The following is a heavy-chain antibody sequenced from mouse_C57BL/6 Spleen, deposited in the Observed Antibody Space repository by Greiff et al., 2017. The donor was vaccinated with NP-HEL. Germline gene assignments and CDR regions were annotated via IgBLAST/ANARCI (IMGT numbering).Heavy chain of an antibody. CDR3: TRDQHYYGSSSYYFDY. J-gene: IGHJ2*01. D-gene: IGHD1-1*01. CDR2: ISSGGDYI. Sequence: EVQLVESGEGLVKPGGSLKLSCAASGFTFSSYAMSWVRQTPEKRLEWVAYISSGGDYIYYADPVKGRFTISRDNARNTLYLQMSSLKSEDTAMYYCTRDQHYYGSSSYYFDYWGQGTTLTVSS. CDR1: GFTFSSYA. V-gene: IGHV5-9-1*02.